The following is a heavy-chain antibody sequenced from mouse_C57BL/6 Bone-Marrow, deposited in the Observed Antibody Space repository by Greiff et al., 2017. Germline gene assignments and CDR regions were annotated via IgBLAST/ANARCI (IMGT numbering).Heavy chain of an antibody. Sequence: EVTVAESEGGSVQPGSFMKLSCTASGFTFSDYYLAWVRQVPEKGLEWVANINYVGSSTYFLDSLQSRFLISRDNAKNLLYLQMSSLKSEDTSTYCCARDEDGYAFAYWGQGTMVTVSA. D-gene: IGHD2-2*01. CDR3: ARDEDGYAFAY. J-gene: IGHJ3*01. CDR2: INYVGSST. CDR1: GFTFSDYY. V-gene: IGHV5-16*01.